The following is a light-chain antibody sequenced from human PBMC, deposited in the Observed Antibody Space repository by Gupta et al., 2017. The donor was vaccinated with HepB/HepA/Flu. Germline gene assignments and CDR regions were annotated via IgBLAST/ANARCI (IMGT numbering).Light chain of an antibody. CDR3: MQGKHWPGT. CDR1: QSLLYSDGYTY. J-gene: IGKJ2*01. CDR2: KVS. Sequence: DVVMTQSPLSLPVTLGQPASISCRSSQSLLYSDGYTYLNWFHQRPGQSPRRLIYKVSNRDSGVPDRFSGSGSGTDFTLKISRVEAEDVGIYYCMQGKHWPGTFGQGTKLEIK. V-gene: IGKV2-30*01.